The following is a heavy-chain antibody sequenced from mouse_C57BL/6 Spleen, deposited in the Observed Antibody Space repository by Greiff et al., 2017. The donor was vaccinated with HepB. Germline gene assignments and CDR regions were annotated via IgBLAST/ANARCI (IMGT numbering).Heavy chain of an antibody. CDR1: GFNINNTY. V-gene: IGHV14-3*01. CDR2: IDPANGNT. Sequence: VQLQQSVAELVRPGASVKLSCTASGFNINNTYMHWVKQRPGQGLEWIGRIDPANGNTKYAPKFQGKATITADTSSNTAYLQLSSLTSEDSAIYYVARLLRYAMDYWGQGTSVTVSS. CDR3: ARLLRYAMDY. J-gene: IGHJ4*01. D-gene: IGHD1-1*01.